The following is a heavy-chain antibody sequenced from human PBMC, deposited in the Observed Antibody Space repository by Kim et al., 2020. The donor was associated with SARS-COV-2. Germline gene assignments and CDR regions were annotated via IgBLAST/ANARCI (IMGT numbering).Heavy chain of an antibody. CDR2: IGGSGNGT. Sequence: GGSLRLSCAASGFIFNNYAMSWVRQAPGKGLEWVSGIGGSGNGTHHADSVKGRFTISRDNSKNTLYLQMNSLRAEDTAIYYCAKLSITRWYYFDFWGQGILVTVSS. D-gene: IGHD2-2*01. CDR3: AKLSITRWYYFDF. J-gene: IGHJ4*02. V-gene: IGHV3-23*01. CDR1: GFIFNNYA.